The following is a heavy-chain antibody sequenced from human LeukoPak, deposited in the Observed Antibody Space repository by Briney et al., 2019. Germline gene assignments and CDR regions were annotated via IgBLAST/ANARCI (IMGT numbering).Heavy chain of an antibody. Sequence: GGSLRLSCAASGFTFSSYWMHWVRQGPGQGLVWVSRINSDGSTTVYADSVKGRFAISRDNARNTLYLQMNSLRAEDTAVYYCVRDNYWSVVYWGRGTPVTVSS. CDR1: GFTFSSYW. CDR3: VRDNYWSVVY. D-gene: IGHD2-8*02. V-gene: IGHV3-74*01. CDR2: INSDGSTT. J-gene: IGHJ4*02.